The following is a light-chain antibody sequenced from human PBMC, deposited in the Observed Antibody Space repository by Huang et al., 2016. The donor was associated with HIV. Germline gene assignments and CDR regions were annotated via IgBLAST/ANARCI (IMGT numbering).Light chain of an antibody. CDR3: QQYNNWPPWT. CDR2: GAS. J-gene: IGKJ1*01. V-gene: IGKV3D-15*01. CDR1: AGVSNN. Sequence: IVMTQFPATLSVSPGERATLSCRASAGVSNNVAWYQQRPGQTPRLRIHGASTRHTGIPAKFSGRGSGTEFTLTITSLQPEDSAVYYCQQYNNWPPWTFGPGTQVEI.